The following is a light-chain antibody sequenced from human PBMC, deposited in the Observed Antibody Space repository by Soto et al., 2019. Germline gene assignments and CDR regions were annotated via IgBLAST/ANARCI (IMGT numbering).Light chain of an antibody. CDR2: GAS. Sequence: EVVLTQSPATQSVSPGERATLSCRASQTINSNLAWYQQKPGQAPRLLIYGASTRATGIPARFSGSGSGTEFTLTISSLQSEDFAVYYCQQRSNWPPLFTFGPWTKVDIK. CDR1: QTINSN. J-gene: IGKJ3*01. V-gene: IGKV3-15*01. CDR3: QQRSNWPPLFT.